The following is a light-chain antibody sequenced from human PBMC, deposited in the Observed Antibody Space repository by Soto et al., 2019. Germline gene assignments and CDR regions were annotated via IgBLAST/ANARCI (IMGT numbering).Light chain of an antibody. J-gene: IGLJ1*01. CDR3: SSYTSRITQV. CDR2: DVS. V-gene: IGLV2-14*01. Sequence: SALTHPASVSWSPGQSITISCTGTSSDVGGYNYVSWYQQHPGEAPKLMIYDVSDRPSGVSNRFSGSKSDNTASLTISGLQAEDEADYYCSSYTSRITQVFGTGTKVTVL. CDR1: SSDVGGYNY.